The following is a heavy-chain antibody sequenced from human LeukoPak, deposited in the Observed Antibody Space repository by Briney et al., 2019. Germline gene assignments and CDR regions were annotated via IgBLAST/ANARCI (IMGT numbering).Heavy chain of an antibody. CDR3: ARVGEYYYDSSGFDY. CDR1: GFTFSSYA. V-gene: IGHV3-30-3*01. D-gene: IGHD3-22*01. J-gene: IGHJ4*02. Sequence: PGGSLRLSCAASGFTFSSYAMHWVRQAPGKGLEWVAVISYDGSNKYYADSVKGRFTISRDNSKNTLYLQMNSLRAEDTAVYYCARVGEYYYDSSGFDYWGQGTLVTVSS. CDR2: ISYDGSNK.